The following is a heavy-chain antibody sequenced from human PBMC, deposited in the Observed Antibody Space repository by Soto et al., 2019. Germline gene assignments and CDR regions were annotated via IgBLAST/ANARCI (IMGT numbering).Heavy chain of an antibody. V-gene: IGHV3-23*01. J-gene: IGHJ4*02. D-gene: IGHD4-4*01. CDR1: GFTFSSYA. CDR2: ISGSGGST. CDR3: AKDLRHYSNYGLFDY. Sequence: EVQLLESGGGLVQPGGSLRLSCTASGFTFSSYAMSWVRQAPGKGLEWVSAISGSGGSTYYADSVKGRFTISRDNSKNTLYLQMNSLRAEDTAVYYCAKDLRHYSNYGLFDYWGQGTLVTVSS.